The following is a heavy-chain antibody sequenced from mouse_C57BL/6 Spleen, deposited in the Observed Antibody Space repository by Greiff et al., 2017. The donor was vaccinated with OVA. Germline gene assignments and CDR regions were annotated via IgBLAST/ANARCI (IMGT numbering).Heavy chain of an antibody. J-gene: IGHJ1*03. D-gene: IGHD1-1*01. Sequence: VQLQQSGAELVKPGASVKISCKASGYTFTNYYINWVKQRPGQGLEWIGKIGPGSGSTYYNEKFKGKATLTADKSSSTAYMQLSSLTSEDSAVYFCARSAGSSYWYFDVWGTGTTVTVSS. CDR2: IGPGSGST. CDR3: ARSAGSSYWYFDV. CDR1: GYTFTNYY. V-gene: IGHV1-77*01.